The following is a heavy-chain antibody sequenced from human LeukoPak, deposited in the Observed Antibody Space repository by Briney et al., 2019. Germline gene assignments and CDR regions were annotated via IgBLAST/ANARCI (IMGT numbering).Heavy chain of an antibody. CDR2: ISSSGSTI. D-gene: IGHD4-17*01. Sequence: GGSLRLSCAASGFTFSDYYMSWIRQAPGKGLEWVSYISSSGSTIYYADSVKGRFTISRDNAKNSLYLQTNSLRAEDTAVYYCARDGTVTTKLYYYYMDVWGKGTTVTVSS. J-gene: IGHJ6*03. CDR3: ARDGTVTTKLYYYYMDV. V-gene: IGHV3-11*01. CDR1: GFTFSDYY.